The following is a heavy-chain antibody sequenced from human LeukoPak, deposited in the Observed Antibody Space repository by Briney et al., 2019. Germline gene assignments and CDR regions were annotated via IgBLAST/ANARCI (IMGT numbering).Heavy chain of an antibody. CDR1: GGSFSGYY. V-gene: IGHV4-34*01. Sequence: SETLSLTCAVYGGSFSGYYWSWIRQPPGKGLEWIGEINHSGSTNYNPSLKSRVTISVDTSKNQFSLKLSSVTAADTAVYYCARGRSVRAVVVAATYYFDYWGQGTLVTVSS. CDR2: INHSGST. CDR3: ARGRSVRAVVVAATYYFDY. J-gene: IGHJ4*02. D-gene: IGHD2-15*01.